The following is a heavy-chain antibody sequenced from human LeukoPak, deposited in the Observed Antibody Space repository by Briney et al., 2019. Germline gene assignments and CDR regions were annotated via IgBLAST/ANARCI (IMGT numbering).Heavy chain of an antibody. Sequence: GGSLRLSCAASGFTFTNYWMNWLRQTPGKGLEWVANIKQDGGAKNYVDSVKGRFTISRDNAKNSLYLQMNNLRVEDTAVYYCARERVTTTSFDYWGQGVLVTVSS. CDR1: GFTFTNYW. V-gene: IGHV3-7*01. CDR2: IKQDGGAK. CDR3: ARERVTTTSFDY. D-gene: IGHD2/OR15-2a*01. J-gene: IGHJ4*02.